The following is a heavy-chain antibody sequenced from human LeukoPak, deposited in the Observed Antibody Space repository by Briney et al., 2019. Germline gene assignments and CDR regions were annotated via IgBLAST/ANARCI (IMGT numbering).Heavy chain of an antibody. V-gene: IGHV4-39*07. CDR2: IYSGGNA. CDR3: ARIDYYDSSGYYYPPPGYYYYGMDV. D-gene: IGHD3-22*01. Sequence: PSETLSFTCSVSDGSISSDTYYWGWIRQPPGKGLEWIASIYSGGNAFYNPSLKSRVTISVDRSKNQFSLKLSSVTAADTAVYYCARIDYYDSSGYYYPPPGYYYYGMDVWGQGTTVTVSS. CDR1: DGSISSDTYY. J-gene: IGHJ6*02.